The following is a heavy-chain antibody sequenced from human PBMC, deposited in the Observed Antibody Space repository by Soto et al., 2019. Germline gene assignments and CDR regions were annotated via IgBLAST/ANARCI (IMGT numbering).Heavy chain of an antibody. V-gene: IGHV4-39*02. CDR1: GGSISIRDYY. Sequence: QMQLQESGPGLVKPSETLSLTCTVSGGSISIRDYYWGWIRQPPGKGLEWIGSVYYSGTTYYNPSLKSPVTISVDTSKNQFSLKVSSVTAADTAVYYCARESRYNWFDPWGQGTLVTVSS. J-gene: IGHJ5*02. CDR2: VYYSGTT. CDR3: ARESRYNWFDP.